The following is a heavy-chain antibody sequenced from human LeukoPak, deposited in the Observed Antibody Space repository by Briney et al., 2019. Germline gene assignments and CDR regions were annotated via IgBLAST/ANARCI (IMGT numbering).Heavy chain of an antibody. D-gene: IGHD3-10*01. V-gene: IGHV4-4*08. CDR2: VHSGGTR. J-gene: IGHJ5*02. CDR3: ATSGSVTYLQWCAP. Sequence: SETLSLTCTVSGGSISTYYWTWIRQPPGKRLEWIGYVHSGGTRVYNPSLESRVSMSVDTSRNQFSLNLTSVTAADTAVYYCATSGSVTYLQWCAPWGQGTLVTVSS. CDR1: GGSISTYY.